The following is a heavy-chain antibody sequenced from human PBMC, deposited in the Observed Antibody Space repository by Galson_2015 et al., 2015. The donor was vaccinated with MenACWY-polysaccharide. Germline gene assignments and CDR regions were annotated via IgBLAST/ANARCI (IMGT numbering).Heavy chain of an antibody. CDR1: RGSIYSYC. CDR2: ISTSGST. Sequence: LSLTCTVSRGSIYSYCWSWIRQPAGKGLEWIGHISTSGSTIYHPSLKSRITLSLDTSNNQISLNLTSVTAADTAVYYCARVGYSGYDSRFEHWGQGTLVAVSS. D-gene: IGHD5-12*01. J-gene: IGHJ4*02. CDR3: ARVGYSGYDSRFEH. V-gene: IGHV4-4*07.